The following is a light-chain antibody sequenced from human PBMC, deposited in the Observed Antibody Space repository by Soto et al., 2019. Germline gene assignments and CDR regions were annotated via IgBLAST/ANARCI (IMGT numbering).Light chain of an antibody. CDR3: QQYYSTPYT. Sequence: DIVMTQSPESLAVSLGERATINCKSSQSVLYSSNNKNYLAWYQQKPGQPPKLLIYWASTRESGVPDRFSGSGSGTDFPLAISSLQAEDVAVYYCQQYYSTPYTFGQGTKLEIK. J-gene: IGKJ2*01. V-gene: IGKV4-1*01. CDR2: WAS. CDR1: QSVLYSSNNKNY.